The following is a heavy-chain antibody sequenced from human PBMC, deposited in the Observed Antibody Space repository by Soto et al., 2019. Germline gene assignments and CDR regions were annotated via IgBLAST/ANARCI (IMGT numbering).Heavy chain of an antibody. D-gene: IGHD3-9*01. V-gene: IGHV1-69*01. CDR2: IIPIFGTA. Sequence: QVQLVQSGAEVKKPGSSVKVSCKASGGTFSSYAISRVRQAPGQGLEWMGGIIPIFGTANYAQKFQGRVTITADESTSTAYMELSSLRSEDTAVYYCARPAQPSYDILTGHYTAWGQGTLVTVSS. CDR3: ARPAQPSYDILTGHYTA. J-gene: IGHJ4*02. CDR1: GGTFSSYA.